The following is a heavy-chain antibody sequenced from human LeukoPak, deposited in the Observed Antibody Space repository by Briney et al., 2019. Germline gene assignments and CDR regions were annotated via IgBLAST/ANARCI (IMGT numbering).Heavy chain of an antibody. V-gene: IGHV3-33*01. CDR1: GIPFSSFG. CDR2: IWYDGSNK. D-gene: IGHD4-17*01. CDR3: ARDGTVTAGPFDP. Sequence: PGGSLRLSSAAPGIPFSSFGMHWLRQAPGKGLEWVAFIWYDGSNKYYVDSVKGRFTISRDNSKNTLYLQMNSLTAEDTAVYYCARDGTVTAGPFDPWGGGTLVTVSS. J-gene: IGHJ5*02.